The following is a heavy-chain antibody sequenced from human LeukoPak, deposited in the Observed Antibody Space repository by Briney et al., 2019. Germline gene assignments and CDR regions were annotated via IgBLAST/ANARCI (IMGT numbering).Heavy chain of an antibody. D-gene: IGHD3-22*01. CDR3: ARVTVRTRYFDY. CDR2: IIPIFGTA. Sequence: SVKVSCKASGGTFSSYAISWVRQAPGQGLEWMGGIIPIFGTANYAQKFQGRVTITADESTSTAYMELSSLRSEDTAVYYCARVTVRTRYFDYWGQGTLVTVSS. V-gene: IGHV1-69*01. CDR1: GGTFSSYA. J-gene: IGHJ4*02.